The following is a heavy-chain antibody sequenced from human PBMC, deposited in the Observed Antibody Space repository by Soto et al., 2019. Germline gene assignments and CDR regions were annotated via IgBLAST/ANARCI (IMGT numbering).Heavy chain of an antibody. CDR2: INHSGGT. Sequence: SETLSLTCAVYGGSFSGYYWSWIRQPPGKGLEWIGEINHSGGTNYNPSLKSRVTISVDTSKNQFSLKLSSVTAADTAVYYCARGGGRAVASRFVNYYGMDVWGQGTTVTVSS. D-gene: IGHD6-19*01. CDR1: GGSFSGYY. V-gene: IGHV4-34*01. J-gene: IGHJ6*02. CDR3: ARGGGRAVASRFVNYYGMDV.